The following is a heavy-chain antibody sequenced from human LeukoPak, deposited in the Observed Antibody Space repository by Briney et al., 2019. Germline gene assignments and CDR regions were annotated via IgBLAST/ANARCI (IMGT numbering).Heavy chain of an antibody. CDR1: GFTVGSNY. CDR2: IYSGGST. J-gene: IGHJ4*02. D-gene: IGHD3-10*01. Sequence: SGGSLRLSCAASGFTVGSNYMNWVRQAPGKGFEWVSSIYSGGSTDYADSVKGRFTISRDSSKNTVYLQMNSVRSDDTAVYYCAGNNYASGTFLVYWGQGTLVTVSS. V-gene: IGHV3-66*02. CDR3: AGNNYASGTFLVY.